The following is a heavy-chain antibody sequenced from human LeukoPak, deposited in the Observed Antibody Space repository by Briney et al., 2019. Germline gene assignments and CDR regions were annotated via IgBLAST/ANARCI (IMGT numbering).Heavy chain of an antibody. CDR1: GFTFSDYA. D-gene: IGHD2-2*01. Sequence: PGGSLRLSCAASGFTFSDYAMSWVRQAPGKGLEWVSAISGSGGGTYYADSVKGRFTISRDNSKNTLYLQMNSLRAEDTAVYYCATVFSSSNEFFDYWGQGALVTVSS. CDR2: ISGSGGGT. CDR3: ATVFSSSNEFFDY. V-gene: IGHV3-23*01. J-gene: IGHJ4*02.